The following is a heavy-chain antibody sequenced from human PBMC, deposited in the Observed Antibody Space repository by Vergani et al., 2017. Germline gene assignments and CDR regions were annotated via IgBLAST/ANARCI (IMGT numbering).Heavy chain of an antibody. Sequence: QVQLVQSGAEVKKPGSSVKVSCKASGGTFSSYTISWVRQAPGQGLEWMGRIIPILGIANSAQKFQGRVTITADKSTSTAYMELSSLRSEDTAVYYCARGSAVDILTGYYYYYMDVWGKGTTVTVSS. CDR1: GGTFSSYT. CDR2: IIPILGIA. D-gene: IGHD3-9*01. CDR3: ARGSAVDILTGYYYYYMDV. J-gene: IGHJ6*03. V-gene: IGHV1-69*02.